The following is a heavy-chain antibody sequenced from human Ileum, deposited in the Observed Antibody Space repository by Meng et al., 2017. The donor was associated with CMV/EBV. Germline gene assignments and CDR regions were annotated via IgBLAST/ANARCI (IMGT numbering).Heavy chain of an antibody. CDR2: INPKNGDT. V-gene: IGHV1-2*02. CDR1: GYTFTDYY. CDR3: AKKGVAAAISSWFDP. Sequence: QVELGQAGAEVKKPGASGKGSCKASGYTFTDYYMHWVRQAPGKGLDWMGWINPKNGDTKYAQKFQDRVTMTRDTSIRTAYMELSRLGSDDTAVYYCAKKGVAAAISSWFDPWGQGTLVTVSS. D-gene: IGHD2-2*02. J-gene: IGHJ5*02.